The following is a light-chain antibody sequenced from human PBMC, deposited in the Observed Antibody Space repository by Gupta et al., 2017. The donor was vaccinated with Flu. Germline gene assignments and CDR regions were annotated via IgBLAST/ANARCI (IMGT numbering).Light chain of an antibody. CDR2: SNN. Sequence: QSVLTHPPPASGTPPHWVTISSSGSSSNIGSNTVNWYQQLPGAAAKLLIYSNNQRPSGVPDRFSGSKSGTSASLAISGVQSEDEADDYCGAWDDSLNGVVFGGGTKLTVL. V-gene: IGLV1-44*01. CDR3: GAWDDSLNGVV. CDR1: SSNIGSNT. J-gene: IGLJ2*01.